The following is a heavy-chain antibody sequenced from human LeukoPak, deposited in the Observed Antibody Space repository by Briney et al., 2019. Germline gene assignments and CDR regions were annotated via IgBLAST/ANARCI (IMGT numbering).Heavy chain of an antibody. V-gene: IGHV3-74*03. J-gene: IGHJ6*02. CDR3: ARDRILTGYHMDV. D-gene: IGHD3-9*01. CDR2: INGDGSTT. Sequence: QSGGSLRLSCTASGFTFSTYWINWVRQSPGKGLVWVALINGDGSTTTHADSVKGRFTISRDNAKNSLYLQMNSLRAEDTAVYYCARDRILTGYHMDVWGQGTTVTVSS. CDR1: GFTFSTYW.